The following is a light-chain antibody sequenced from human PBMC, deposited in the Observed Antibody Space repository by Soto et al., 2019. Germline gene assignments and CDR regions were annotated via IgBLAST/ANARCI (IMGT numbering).Light chain of an antibody. CDR2: GAS. J-gene: IGKJ1*01. CDR3: QQYNSWPPDRT. V-gene: IGKV3-15*01. CDR1: QSVGSN. Sequence: EIVMTQAQATLSVSPGERATLSCRASQSVGSNLACYQQKPGQAPTLLIYGASTRATGIPARFSGSGSGAVFTLTISSLQSEDFAIYFCQQYNSWPPDRTFGQGTKVEIK.